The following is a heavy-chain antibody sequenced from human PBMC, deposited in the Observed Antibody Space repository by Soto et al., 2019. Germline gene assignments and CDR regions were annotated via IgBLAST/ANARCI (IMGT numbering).Heavy chain of an antibody. D-gene: IGHD5-12*01. CDR1: GYTFANYA. V-gene: IGHV1-3*01. CDR2: IHAGNGNT. CDR3: ARVQYSGYDFKLAFDI. J-gene: IGHJ3*02. Sequence: QVQLVQSGAQVKKPGASVKVSCKASGYTFANYALHWVRQAPGRRLEWMGWIHAGNGNTKYSQSFQGRVTITGDTSASTVHMDLSSLRSEDTAVYYCARVQYSGYDFKLAFDIWGQGTMVTVSS.